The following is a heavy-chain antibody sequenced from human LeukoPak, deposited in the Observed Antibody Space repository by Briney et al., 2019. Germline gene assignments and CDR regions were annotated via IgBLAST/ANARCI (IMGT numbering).Heavy chain of an antibody. CDR1: GFTFSSYW. CDR3: ARDLTGAVFDF. J-gene: IGHJ4*02. D-gene: IGHD1-26*01. Sequence: GGSLRLSFAASGFTFSSYWMHWVRQAPGKGLVCVSCISSDGSSTSYAGSVRGRFTISRDNAKNTVYLQMNSLRAEDTALYYCARDLTGAVFDFWGQGTLVTVSS. V-gene: IGHV3-74*01. CDR2: ISSDGSST.